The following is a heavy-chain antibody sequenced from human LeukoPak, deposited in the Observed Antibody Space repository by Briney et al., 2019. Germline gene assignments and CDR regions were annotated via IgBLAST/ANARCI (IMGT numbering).Heavy chain of an antibody. CDR3: AGSPPGTFYFDY. CDR2: ISSSSSYI. J-gene: IGHJ4*02. CDR1: GFTFSSYS. D-gene: IGHD3-16*01. Sequence: GGSLRLSCAASGFTFSSYSMNWVRQAPGKGLEWVSSISSSSSYIYYADSVKGRFTIPRDNAKNSLYLQMNSLRAEDTAVYYCAGSPPGTFYFDYWGQGTLVTVSS. V-gene: IGHV3-21*01.